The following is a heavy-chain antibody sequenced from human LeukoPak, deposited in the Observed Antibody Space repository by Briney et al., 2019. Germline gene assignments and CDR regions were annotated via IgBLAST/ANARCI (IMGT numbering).Heavy chain of an antibody. J-gene: IGHJ4*02. D-gene: IGHD2-2*01. CDR2: ISSSSSYI. CDR1: GFTFSRNS. Sequence: GGSLRLSCAASGFTFSRNSMNWVRQAPGKGLEWVSSISSSSSYIYYADSVKGRFTISRDNARNSLYLQMNSLRAEDTAVYYCARLKLLWSNYFDYWGQGTLVTVSS. V-gene: IGHV3-21*01. CDR3: ARLKLLWSNYFDY.